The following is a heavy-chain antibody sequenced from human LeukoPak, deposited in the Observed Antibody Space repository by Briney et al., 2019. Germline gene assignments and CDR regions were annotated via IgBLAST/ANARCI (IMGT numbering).Heavy chain of an antibody. J-gene: IGHJ4*02. V-gene: IGHV4-4*02. CDR3: ARSPVHYDLRN. CDR1: GGSISRSNR. Sequence: PSGTLSLTCAVAGGSISRSNRWHWVRQSPGKGLEWIGEISHRGNTDYNPSLKSRVTISVDKTKNHFFLNLTSVTAADTAVYYCARSPVHYDLRNWGQGTLVTVSS. D-gene: IGHD3-3*01. CDR2: ISHRGNT.